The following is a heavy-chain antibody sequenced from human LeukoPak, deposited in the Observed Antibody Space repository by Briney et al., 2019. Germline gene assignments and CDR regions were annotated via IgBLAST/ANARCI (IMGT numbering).Heavy chain of an antibody. CDR3: TRGRYSESGA. J-gene: IGHJ4*02. CDR2: INPNSGDT. Sequence: GASVKVSCKASGYKFTGYYINWVRQAPGQGLEWMGWINPNSGDTKYIQNFQGRVTMTRDTSISTAYMELSRLTSDDTAIYFCTRGRYSESGAWGQGTRVTVSS. D-gene: IGHD2-15*01. V-gene: IGHV1-2*02. CDR1: GYKFTGYY.